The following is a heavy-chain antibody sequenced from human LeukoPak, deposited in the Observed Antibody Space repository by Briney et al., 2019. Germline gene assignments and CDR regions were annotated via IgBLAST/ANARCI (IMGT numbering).Heavy chain of an antibody. D-gene: IGHD3-3*01. CDR2: IYYSGST. J-gene: IGHJ6*02. CDR3: ARAFGALDV. V-gene: IGHV4-59*01. Sequence: SETLSLTCTVSGGSISSYYWSWIRQPPGKGLEWIGYIYYSGSTNYNPSLKSRVTISVDTSKNQFSLKLSSVTAADTAVYYCARAFGALDVWGQGTTVTVSS. CDR1: GGSISSYY.